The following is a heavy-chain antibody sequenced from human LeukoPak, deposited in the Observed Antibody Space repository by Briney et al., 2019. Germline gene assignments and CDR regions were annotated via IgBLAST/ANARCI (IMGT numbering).Heavy chain of an antibody. J-gene: IGHJ5*02. Sequence: PSETLSLTCTVSGGSLRSYYWSWIRQPPGKGLEWIGYIYYSGSTNYNPSLTSRVTISVDTSKNQFCLKLSSVTAADTAVYYCARGSRSSWNWFEPWGQGTLVTVSS. V-gene: IGHV4-59*01. CDR3: ARGSRSSWNWFEP. CDR1: GGSLRSYY. D-gene: IGHD6-13*01. CDR2: IYYSGST.